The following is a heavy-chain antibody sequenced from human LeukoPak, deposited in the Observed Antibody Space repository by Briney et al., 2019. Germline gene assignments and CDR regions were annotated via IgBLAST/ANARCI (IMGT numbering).Heavy chain of an antibody. CDR1: GYTFTGYY. J-gene: IGHJ4*02. CDR2: INPNSGGT. D-gene: IGHD3-3*01. CDR3: ARGRSWAIFGVVIMYYFDY. V-gene: IGHV1-2*02. Sequence: GASVKVSCKASGYTFTGYYMHWVRQAPGQGLEWMGWINPNSGGTNYAQKFQGRVTMTRDTSISTAYMELSRLRSDDTAVYYCARGRSWAIFGVVIMYYFDYWGQGTLVTVSS.